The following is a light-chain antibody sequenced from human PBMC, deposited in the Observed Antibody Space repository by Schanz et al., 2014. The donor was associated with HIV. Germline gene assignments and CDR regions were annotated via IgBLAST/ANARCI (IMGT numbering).Light chain of an antibody. J-gene: IGLJ3*02. CDR3: CSFAGTIWV. V-gene: IGLV1-40*01. CDR1: SSNIGAGYD. Sequence: QSVLTQPPSVSGAPGQRVTISCTGSSSNIGAGYDVHWYQQLPGTAPKLLIYGNSNRPSGVPDRFSGSKSGTSASLAITGLQAEEEADYYCCSFAGTIWVFGGGTKVTVL. CDR2: GNS.